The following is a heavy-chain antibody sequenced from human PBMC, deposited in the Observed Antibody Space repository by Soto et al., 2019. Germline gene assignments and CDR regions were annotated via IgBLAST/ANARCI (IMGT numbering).Heavy chain of an antibody. CDR1: GFTFSSYS. CDR2: ISSIGAFI. CDR3: AREGSGNYDY. D-gene: IGHD1-26*01. J-gene: IGHJ4*02. Sequence: EVQLVASGGALVQPGGSLRLSCAASGFTFSSYSMIWVRQAPGKGLDWISYISSIGAFIYYANSLKGRFTISRDKANNSLDLQMIGLRDEDTAVYFCAREGSGNYDYWGQGALVTVSS. V-gene: IGHV3-48*02.